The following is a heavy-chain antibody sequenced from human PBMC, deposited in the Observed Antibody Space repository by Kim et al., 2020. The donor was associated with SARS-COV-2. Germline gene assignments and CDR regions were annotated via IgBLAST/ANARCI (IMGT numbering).Heavy chain of an antibody. D-gene: IGHD3-9*01. Sequence: SETLSLTCTVSGVSISSSSYFWGWIRQPPGKGLEWIGSVFYSGTTYYSPSLKSRVTISVDLSKSQFSMRLSSVTAADTAVYYCASDRYFPDYYGMDVWGQGTTVTVSS. CDR3: ASDRYFPDYYGMDV. CDR1: GVSISSSSYF. CDR2: VFYSGTT. J-gene: IGHJ6*02. V-gene: IGHV4-39*07.